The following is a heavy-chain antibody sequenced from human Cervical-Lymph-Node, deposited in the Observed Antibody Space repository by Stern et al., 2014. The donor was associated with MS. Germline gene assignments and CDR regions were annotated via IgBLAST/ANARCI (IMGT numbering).Heavy chain of an antibody. V-gene: IGHV2-70*01. CDR2: IDWTNDQ. D-gene: IGHD1-26*01. CDR3: ARMVGATGYYYDVDV. J-gene: IGHJ6*02. CDR1: GFSLSSDGMC. Sequence: QVTLRESGPAVVKPTQTLTLTCTFSGFSLSSDGMCVTWIRQPPGKALEWLALIDWTNDQYYKPSLKTKLTISKDTPKIQVVLTMTNIDPMDTATYYCARMVGATGYYYDVDVWGQGTTVTVSS.